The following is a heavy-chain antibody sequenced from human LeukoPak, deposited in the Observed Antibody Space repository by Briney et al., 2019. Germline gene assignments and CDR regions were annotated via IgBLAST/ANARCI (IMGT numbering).Heavy chain of an antibody. CDR1: GFIFRDYW. CDR2: INPNGITT. Sequence: GGSLRLSCAASGFIFRDYWMHWVRQAPGKGLVWVARINPNGITTTYTDSVKGRFTISRDNAKNTLYLQMNSLRAEDTAVYYCAKDFAGDRDYWGQGTLVTVSS. D-gene: IGHD4-17*01. CDR3: AKDFAGDRDY. J-gene: IGHJ4*02. V-gene: IGHV3-74*01.